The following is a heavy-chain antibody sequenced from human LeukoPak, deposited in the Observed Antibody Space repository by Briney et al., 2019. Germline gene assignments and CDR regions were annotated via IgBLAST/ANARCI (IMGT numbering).Heavy chain of an antibody. J-gene: IGHJ4*02. CDR1: GFTFSNYA. D-gene: IGHD3-3*01. CDR2: ISGSGGST. V-gene: IGHV3-23*01. CDR3: AKPFYDFWSGYSEYYFDY. Sequence: GGSLRLSCATSGFTFSNYAMSWVRQAPGKGLEWVSAISGSGGSTYYADSVKGRFTISRDNSKNTLYLRMNSLRAEDTAVYYCAKPFYDFWSGYSEYYFDYWGQGTLVTVSS.